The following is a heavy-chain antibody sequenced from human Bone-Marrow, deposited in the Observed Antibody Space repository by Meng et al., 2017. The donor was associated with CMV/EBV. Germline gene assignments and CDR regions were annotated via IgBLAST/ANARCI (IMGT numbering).Heavy chain of an antibody. CDR3: ATDIVVVPPHAFDI. CDR2: ISSSGSTI. CDR1: GFTFSDYY. Sequence: GESLKISCTVSGFTFSDYYMSWIRQAPGKGLEWVSYISSSGSTIYYADSVKGRFTISRDNAKNSLYLQMNSLRAEDTAVYYCATDIVVVPPHAFDIWGQGTMVTVSS. V-gene: IGHV3-11*04. J-gene: IGHJ3*02. D-gene: IGHD2-2*01.